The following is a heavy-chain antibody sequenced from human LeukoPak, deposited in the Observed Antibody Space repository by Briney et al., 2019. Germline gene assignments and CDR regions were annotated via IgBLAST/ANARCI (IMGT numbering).Heavy chain of an antibody. J-gene: IGHJ4*02. CDR2: ICSGGST. CDR1: GFTFDDYA. Sequence: AGGSLRLSCAASGFTFDDYAMHWVRQAPGKGLEWVSVICSGGSTYYADSVKGRFTISRGNSKNTLYLQMNSLRAEDTAVYYCARARHYGDTTANFDYWGQGTLVTVSS. D-gene: IGHD4-17*01. V-gene: IGHV3-53*01. CDR3: ARARHYGDTTANFDY.